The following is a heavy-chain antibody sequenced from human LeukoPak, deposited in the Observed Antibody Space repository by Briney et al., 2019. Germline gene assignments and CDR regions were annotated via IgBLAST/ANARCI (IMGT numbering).Heavy chain of an antibody. CDR3: ARDKGDDEGSKFDF. D-gene: IGHD5-24*01. CDR2: IRQDGGEK. Sequence: GGSLRLPCAASGFTFSSYSMNWVRQAPGKGLEWVANIRQDGGEKYYVDSVKGRYTISRDNAKNSLYLQMTSLRAEDTAVYYCARDKGDDEGSKFDFWGQGTLVTVSS. CDR1: GFTFSSYS. J-gene: IGHJ4*02. V-gene: IGHV3-7*03.